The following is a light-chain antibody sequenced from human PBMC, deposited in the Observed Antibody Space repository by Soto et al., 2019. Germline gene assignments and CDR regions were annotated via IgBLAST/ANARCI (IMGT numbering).Light chain of an antibody. CDR2: AAS. CDR1: QDIRHD. J-gene: IGKJ1*01. CDR3: LQDYNYPWT. Sequence: AIQMTQSPSSLSASVGDRVTITCRASQDIRHDLGWYQERPGQAPKLLIYAASNLQTGVPSRFSGSGSGIDFTLTISSLQPEDFATYYCLQDYNYPWTFGQGTKVEV. V-gene: IGKV1-6*01.